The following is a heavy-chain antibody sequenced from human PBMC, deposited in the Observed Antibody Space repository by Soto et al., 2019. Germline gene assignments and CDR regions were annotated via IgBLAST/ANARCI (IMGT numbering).Heavy chain of an antibody. CDR2: IYWDDDK. D-gene: IGHD3-3*01. CDR3: AHRILRTVFGLVTTTAIYFDF. V-gene: IGHV2-5*02. J-gene: IGHJ4*02. CDR1: GFSLTTSGVG. Sequence: KESGPTAVKPAETLTLTCTFSGFSLTTSGVGVGWIRQSPGKAPEWLALIYWDDDKRYSASLKSRLTITKDTSKNQVVLTMASVDPADTATYYCAHRILRTVFGLVTTTAIYFDFWGQGTPVVVSS.